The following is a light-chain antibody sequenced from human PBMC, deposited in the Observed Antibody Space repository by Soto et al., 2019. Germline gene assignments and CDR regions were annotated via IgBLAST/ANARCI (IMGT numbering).Light chain of an antibody. V-gene: IGKV3-20*01. Sequence: EIVMTQSPATLSVSPGESATLSCRASQIVYGRQLAWYQHKPGQAPRLLIYGASTRATGIPDRFSGSGSGTDFSLTIRGLKPEDFAVYYCQQYRMSPNTFGQGTRLEIK. J-gene: IGKJ5*01. CDR1: QIVYGRQ. CDR3: QQYRMSPNT. CDR2: GAS.